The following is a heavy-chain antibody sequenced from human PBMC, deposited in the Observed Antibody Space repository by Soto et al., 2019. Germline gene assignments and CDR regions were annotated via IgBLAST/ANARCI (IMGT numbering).Heavy chain of an antibody. CDR1: GGSISSYY. J-gene: IGHJ4*02. V-gene: IGHV4-59*01. Sequence: SETLSLTCTVSGGSISSYYWSWIRQPPGKGLEWIGYIYYSGSTNYNPSLKSRVTISVDTSKNQFSLKLSSVTAADTAVYYCARGQPFGRVVDYWGQGTLVTVSS. D-gene: IGHD3-10*01. CDR3: ARGQPFGRVVDY. CDR2: IYYSGST.